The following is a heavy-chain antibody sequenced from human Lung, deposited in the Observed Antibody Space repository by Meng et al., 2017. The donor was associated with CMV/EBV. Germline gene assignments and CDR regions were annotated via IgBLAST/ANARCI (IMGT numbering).Heavy chain of an antibody. V-gene: IGHV1-2*02. CDR2: INPNSGGT. CDR1: ADTFTGCY. J-gene: IGHJ6*02. Sequence: ASXXVSXKASADTFTGCYMHWGRHPPGQGLEWMGWINPNSGGTNYAQKFQGRVTMTRDTSNSTDYMELSRMRSADTDVYYCERVFGDVVPLEGCMDVWGQGXTVTVSS. CDR3: ERVFGDVVPLEGCMDV. D-gene: IGHD2-2*01.